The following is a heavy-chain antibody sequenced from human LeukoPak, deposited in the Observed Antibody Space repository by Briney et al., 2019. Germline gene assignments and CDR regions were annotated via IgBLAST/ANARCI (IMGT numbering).Heavy chain of an antibody. CDR3: AREGYDSSLDAFDI. J-gene: IGHJ3*02. CDR1: GGSISSYY. V-gene: IGHV4-4*07. CDR2: IYSSGST. Sequence: TSETLSLTWTVSGGSISSYYWSWIRQPAGKGLEWVGRIYSSGSTTYNPSLKSRVTMSVDTSKNQFSLKVTSVTAADTAVYYCAREGYDSSLDAFDIWGQGTMVTVSS. D-gene: IGHD3-22*01.